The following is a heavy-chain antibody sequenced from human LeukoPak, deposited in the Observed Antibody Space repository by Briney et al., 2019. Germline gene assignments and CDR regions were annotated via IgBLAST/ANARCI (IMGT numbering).Heavy chain of an antibody. CDR1: GGSFSGYY. CDR3: ARRGGYDFGIDY. V-gene: IGHV4-34*01. CDR2: INHSGST. D-gene: IGHD5-18*01. J-gene: IGHJ4*02. Sequence: SETLSLTCAVYGGSFSGYYWSWIRQPPGKGLEWIGEINHSGSTYYNPSLKSRVTISIDTSKNQFSLKLSSVTAADTAVYYCARRGGYDFGIDYWGQGTLVTVSS.